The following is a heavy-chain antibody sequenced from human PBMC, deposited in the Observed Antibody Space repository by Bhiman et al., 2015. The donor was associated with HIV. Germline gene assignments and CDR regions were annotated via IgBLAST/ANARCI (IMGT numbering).Heavy chain of an antibody. D-gene: IGHD2-8*01. CDR3: ARSGGYCTNGVCSVFDY. V-gene: IGHV3-74*01. J-gene: IGHJ4*02. CDR2: INSDGSST. CDR1: GFTFSNYW. Sequence: EVQLVESGGGLVQPGGSLRLSCAASGFTFSNYWMHWVRQAPGKGLVWVSRINSDGSSTSYADSVKGRFTISRDNAKNTLYLQMNSLRAEDTAVYYCARSGGYCTNGVCSVFDYWGQGTLVTVSS.